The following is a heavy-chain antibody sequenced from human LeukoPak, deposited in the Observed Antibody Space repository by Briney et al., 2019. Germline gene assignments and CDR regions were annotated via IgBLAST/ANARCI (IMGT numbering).Heavy chain of an antibody. CDR1: GGSFSGYY. CDR2: INHSGST. CDR3: ARKAITMVRGVIEGSFDP. Sequence: PSETLSLTCAVYGGSFSGYYWSWIRQPPGKGLEWIGEINHSGSTNYNPSLKSRVTISVDTSKNQFSLKLSSVSTADTAVYYCARKAITMVRGVIEGSFDPWGQGTLVTVSS. D-gene: IGHD3-10*01. J-gene: IGHJ5*02. V-gene: IGHV4-34*01.